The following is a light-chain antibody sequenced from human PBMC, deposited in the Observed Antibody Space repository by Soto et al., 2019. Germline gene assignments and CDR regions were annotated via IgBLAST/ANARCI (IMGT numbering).Light chain of an antibody. Sequence: DLVMTQSPVSLPVRPGEPASISCRSSQSLLHSNGYTYVDWYLHKAGQSPQSLIYMGTNRAAGVPDRFSGSGSGADFTLKISRVEAEDAGVYYCMQGLQTPLTFRGGTKVDIK. V-gene: IGKV2-28*01. CDR2: MGT. CDR1: QSLLHSNGYTY. CDR3: MQGLQTPLT. J-gene: IGKJ4*01.